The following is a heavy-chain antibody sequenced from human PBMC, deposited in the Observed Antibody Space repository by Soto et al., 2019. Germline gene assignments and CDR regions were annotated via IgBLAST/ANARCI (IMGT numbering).Heavy chain of an antibody. CDR1: GGSISSGDYY. CDR2: SYDSGGT. V-gene: IGHV4-31*03. D-gene: IGHD4-17*01. CDR3: ATGMTTAVILDY. J-gene: IGHJ4*02. Sequence: QVQLQESGPGLVKPSQTLSLTCTVSGGSISSGDYYWIWIRQHPGKGLEWIGYSYDSGGTYYNPSLKSRVTISTDTSKNQFSLKLSSVTAADTAVYYCATGMTTAVILDYWGQGALVTVSS.